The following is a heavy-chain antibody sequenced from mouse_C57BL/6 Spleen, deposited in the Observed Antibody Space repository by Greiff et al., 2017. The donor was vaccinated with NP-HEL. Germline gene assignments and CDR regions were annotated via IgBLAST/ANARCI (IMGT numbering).Heavy chain of an antibody. D-gene: IGHD4-1*02. J-gene: IGHJ1*03. CDR2: ISYDGSN. Sequence: DVKLQESGPGLVKPSQSLSLTCSVTGYSITSGYYWNWIRQFPGNKLEWMGYISYDGSNNYNPSLKNRISITRDTSKNQFFLKLNSVTTEDTATYYCASRSTGTGYWDFDVWGTGTTVTVSS. CDR1: GYSITSGYY. V-gene: IGHV3-6*01. CDR3: ASRSTGTGYWDFDV.